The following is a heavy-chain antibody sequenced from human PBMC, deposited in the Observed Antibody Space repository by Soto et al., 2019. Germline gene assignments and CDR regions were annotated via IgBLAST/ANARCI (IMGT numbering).Heavy chain of an antibody. CDR2: IIPIFGTA. V-gene: IGHV1-69*12. D-gene: IGHD3-3*01. J-gene: IGHJ6*02. Sequence: QVQLVQSGAEVKKPGSSVKVSCKASGGTFSSYAISWVRQAPGQGLEWMGGIIPIFGTANYAQKFQGRVTITADESTSTAYMELSSLRSVDTAVYYCASGDYDFWSGPGGGMDVWGQGTTVTVSS. CDR1: GGTFSSYA. CDR3: ASGDYDFWSGPGGGMDV.